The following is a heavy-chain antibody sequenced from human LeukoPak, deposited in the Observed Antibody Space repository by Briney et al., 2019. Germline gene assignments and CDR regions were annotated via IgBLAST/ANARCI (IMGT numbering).Heavy chain of an antibody. D-gene: IGHD2-2*02. CDR1: GFTFSSYS. CDR3: ARGPYCSSTSCYTHYYYYMDV. CDR2: ISSSSSYI. V-gene: IGHV3-21*01. J-gene: IGHJ6*03. Sequence: GGSLRLSCAASGFTFSSYSMNWVRQAPGKGLEWVSSISSSSSYIYYADSVKGRFTISRDNAKNSLYLQMNSPRAEDTAVYYCARGPYCSSTSCYTHYYYYMDVWGKGTTVTVSS.